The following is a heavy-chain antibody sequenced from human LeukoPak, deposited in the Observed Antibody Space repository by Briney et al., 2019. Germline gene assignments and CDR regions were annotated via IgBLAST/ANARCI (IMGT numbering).Heavy chain of an antibody. CDR1: GGSISNYY. J-gene: IGHJ4*02. V-gene: IGHV4-59*01. D-gene: IGHD3-3*01. CDR3: ASSHPLGSNNDYYTPFDY. CDR2: MYYSGST. Sequence: PSETLSLTCTVSGGSISNYYWSWIRRPPGKGLEWIGYMYYSGSTNYNPSLKSRVTISVDTSKNQFSLKLRSVTAADTAVYYCASSHPLGSNNDYYTPFDYWGQGTLVTVSS.